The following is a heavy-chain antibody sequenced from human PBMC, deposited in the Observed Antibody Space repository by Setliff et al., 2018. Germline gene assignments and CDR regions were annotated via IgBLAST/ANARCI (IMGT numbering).Heavy chain of an antibody. V-gene: IGHV5-51*01. CDR3: ARSRSNFWSGYFNWFDP. CDR2: IYPGDSDT. J-gene: IGHJ5*02. D-gene: IGHD3-3*01. CDR1: GYSFTSYW. Sequence: PGESLKISCKGSGYSFTSYWIGWVRQMPGKGLEWRGIIYPGDSDTRYSPSFQGQVTISADKSISTAYLQWSSLKASDTAMYYCARSRSNFWSGYFNWFDPWGQGTLVT.